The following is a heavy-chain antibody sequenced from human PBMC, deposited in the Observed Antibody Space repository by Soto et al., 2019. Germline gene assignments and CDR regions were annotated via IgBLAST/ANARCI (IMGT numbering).Heavy chain of an antibody. CDR3: ACNGGQLVRLWDY. V-gene: IGHV4-39*01. CDR2: TYYSGST. Sequence: SETLSLTCTVSGGSISSSSYYWGWIRQPPGKGLEWIGSTYYSGSTYYNPSLKSRVTISVDTSKNQFSLKLSSVTAADTAVYYCACNGGQLVRLWDYWGQGTLVTVSS. CDR1: GGSISSSSYY. J-gene: IGHJ4*02. D-gene: IGHD6-6*01.